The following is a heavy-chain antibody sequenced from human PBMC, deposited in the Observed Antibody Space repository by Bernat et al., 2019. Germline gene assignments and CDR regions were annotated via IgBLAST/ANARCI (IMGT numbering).Heavy chain of an antibody. J-gene: IGHJ5*02. CDR2: ISTSSGYT. Sequence: QVQLVESGGGLVKPGGSLRLSCAASGFTFSDYYMSWIRQAPGKGLEWLSYISTSSGYTNYADSVKGRFTISRDNAKNSLYLQMNSLRAEDTAVYYCARVAAGTWTGWFDPWGQGTLVTVSS. V-gene: IGHV3-11*05. CDR1: GFTFSDYY. D-gene: IGHD6-13*01. CDR3: ARVAAGTWTGWFDP.